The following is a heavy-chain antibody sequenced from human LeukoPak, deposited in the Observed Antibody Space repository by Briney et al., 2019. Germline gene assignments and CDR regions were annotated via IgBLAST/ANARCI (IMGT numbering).Heavy chain of an antibody. J-gene: IGHJ4*02. V-gene: IGHV1-18*01. CDR1: GYTFTSYG. CDR3: ARDLTVYYGSGSYQLLSGFGY. D-gene: IGHD3-10*01. CDR2: ISAYNGNT. Sequence: ASVKVSCKASGYTFTSYGISWVRQAPGQGLEWMGWISAYNGNTNYAQKLQGRVTMTTDTSTSTAYMELRSLRSDDTAVYYCARDLTVYYGSGSYQLLSGFGYWGQGTLVTVSS.